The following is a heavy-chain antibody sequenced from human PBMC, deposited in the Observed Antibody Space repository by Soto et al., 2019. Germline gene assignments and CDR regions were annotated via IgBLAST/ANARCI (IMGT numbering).Heavy chain of an antibody. V-gene: IGHV4-34*01. D-gene: IGHD3-10*01. CDR3: ARPRITMVRGACDWFDP. J-gene: IGHJ5*02. Sequence: SETLSLTCAVYGGSFSGYYWSWIHQPPGKGLEWIGEINHSGSTNYNPSLKSRVTISVDTSKNQFSLKLSSVTAADTAVYYCARPRITMVRGACDWFDPWGQGTLVTVSS. CDR2: INHSGST. CDR1: GGSFSGYY.